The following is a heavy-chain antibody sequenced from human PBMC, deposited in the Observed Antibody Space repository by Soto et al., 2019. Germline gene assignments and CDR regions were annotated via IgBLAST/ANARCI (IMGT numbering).Heavy chain of an antibody. CDR3: AKPPGFNNVVPAYFDY. CDR1: GFTFSAYA. V-gene: IGHV3-23*04. CDR2: ISASAITT. D-gene: IGHD2-15*01. Sequence: VLLVDSGGGLVQPGESLRLSCAGSGFTFSAYAMSWVRQAPGKGLEWVSSISASAITTYNTDSVRGRFTISRDNSRNTVYLQMNSLRAEDTAVYFCAKPPGFNNVVPAYFDYWGGGTRVTVSS. J-gene: IGHJ4*02.